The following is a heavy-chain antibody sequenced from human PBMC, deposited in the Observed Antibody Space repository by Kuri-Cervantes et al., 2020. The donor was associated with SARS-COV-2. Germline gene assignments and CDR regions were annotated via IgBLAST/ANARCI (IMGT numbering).Heavy chain of an antibody. V-gene: IGHV3-7*01. CDR2: IKQDGSEK. Sequence: GESLKISCAASGFTFSSYWMSWVRQAPGKGLAWVANIKQDGSEKYYVDSVKGRFTISRDNAKNSLYLQMNSLRAEDTAVYYCARENGGVVTAMVTYYYYYYMDVWGKGTTVTVSS. CDR1: GFTFSSYW. D-gene: IGHD5-18*01. CDR3: ARENGGVVTAMVTYYYYYYMDV. J-gene: IGHJ6*03.